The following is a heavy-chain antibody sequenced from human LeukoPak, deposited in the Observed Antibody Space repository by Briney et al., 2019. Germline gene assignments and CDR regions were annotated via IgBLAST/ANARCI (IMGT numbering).Heavy chain of an antibody. J-gene: IGHJ6*03. Sequence: ASVKVSCKASGYTFTGYYMRWVRQAPGQGLEWMGWINPNSGNTGYAQKFQGRVTMTRNTSISTAYMELSSLRSEDTAVYYCARVSFGGVIDYYYYMDVWGKGTTVTVSS. CDR2: INPNSGNT. V-gene: IGHV1-8*02. D-gene: IGHD3-16*02. CDR3: ARVSFGGVIDYYYYMDV. CDR1: GYTFTGYY.